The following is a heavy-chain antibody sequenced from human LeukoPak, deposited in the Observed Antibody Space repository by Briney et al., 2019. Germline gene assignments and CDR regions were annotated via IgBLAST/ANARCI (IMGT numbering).Heavy chain of an antibody. J-gene: IGHJ6*02. D-gene: IGHD5-18*01. CDR3: ARWVQLWLEYYYGMDV. Sequence: GASVKVSCNASGYTFTSYDINWVRQATGQGLEWMRWMNPNSGNTGYAQKFQGRVTMTRNTSISTAYMELSSLRSEDTAVYYCARWVQLWLEYYYGMDVWGQGTTVTVSS. CDR2: MNPNSGNT. CDR1: GYTFTSYD. V-gene: IGHV1-8*01.